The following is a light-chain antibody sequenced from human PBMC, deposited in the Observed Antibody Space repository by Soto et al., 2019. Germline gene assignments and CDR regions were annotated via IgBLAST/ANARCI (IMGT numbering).Light chain of an antibody. J-gene: IGLJ2*01. CDR1: SSDVGGYNY. CDR3: SSYTSSSTLGV. Sequence: QSALTQPASVSGSPGQSITISCTGTSSDVGGYNYVSWYQQHPGKAPKLMIYEVSNRPSGVSNRFSGSKSGNTASLTTSGLQAEDEADYYCSSYTSSSTLGVFGGGTKVTV. CDR2: EVS. V-gene: IGLV2-14*01.